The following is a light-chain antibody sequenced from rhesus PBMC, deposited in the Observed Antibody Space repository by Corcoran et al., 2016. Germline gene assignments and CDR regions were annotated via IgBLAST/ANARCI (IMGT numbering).Light chain of an antibody. V-gene: IGKV3-10*01. CDR3: YQHSSGYS. J-gene: IGKJ2*01. CDR1: QSVSSY. Sequence: QVILTQSPATLSLSPGERATLSCRASQSVSSYLAWYQQKPGPAPRRLIYGASSRGTGIPDRFSGSGSGTDFPLTLSSLEPEDVGVYPCYQHSSGYSFGQGTKVEIK. CDR2: GAS.